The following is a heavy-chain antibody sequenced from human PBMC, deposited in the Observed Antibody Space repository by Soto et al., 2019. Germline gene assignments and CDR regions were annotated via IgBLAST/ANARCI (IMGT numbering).Heavy chain of an antibody. Sequence: EVQLVESGGGLVQPGGSLRLSCAASGFTFSSYSMNWDRQAPGKGLEWVSYISSSSSTIYYADSVKGRFTISRDNAKNSLYLQMNSLRAEDTAVYYCAGGGAERWLVDAFDIWGQGTMVTVSS. D-gene: IGHD6-19*01. CDR3: AGGGAERWLVDAFDI. CDR1: GFTFSSYS. J-gene: IGHJ3*02. CDR2: ISSSSSTI. V-gene: IGHV3-48*01.